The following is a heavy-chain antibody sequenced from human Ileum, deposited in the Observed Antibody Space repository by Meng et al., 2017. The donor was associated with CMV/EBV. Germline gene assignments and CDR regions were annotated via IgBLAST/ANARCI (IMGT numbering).Heavy chain of an antibody. CDR2: MNADGSTT. V-gene: IGHV3-74*03. CDR3: ARDRGYPDSFDI. D-gene: IGHD6-13*01. CDR1: GFHFSVFW. J-gene: IGHJ3*02. Sequence: EWQLVESGGDLVQPGGSLRISCAASGFHFSVFWMHWVRQVPGKGLVWVSHMNADGSTTKYADSVKGRFTISRDNAKNTLYLQMNSLRADDTALYYCARDRGYPDSFDIWGQGTMVTVSS.